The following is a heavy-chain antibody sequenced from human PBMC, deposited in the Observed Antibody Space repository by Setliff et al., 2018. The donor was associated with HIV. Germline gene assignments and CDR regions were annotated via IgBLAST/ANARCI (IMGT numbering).Heavy chain of an antibody. CDR3: ARDDSIVLVPAIMRGDGFDF. J-gene: IGHJ3*01. V-gene: IGHV4-39*07. CDR1: GGSVGSSSYY. D-gene: IGHD2-2*01. Sequence: SETLSLTCTVSGGSVGSSSYYWAWIRQPPGKGLEWIGSIYYTGNTKCNPSLESRVTFSIDTSENQFSLRLASVTAADTAIYYCARDDSIVLVPAIMRGDGFDFWGQGRMVTVSS. CDR2: IYYTGNT.